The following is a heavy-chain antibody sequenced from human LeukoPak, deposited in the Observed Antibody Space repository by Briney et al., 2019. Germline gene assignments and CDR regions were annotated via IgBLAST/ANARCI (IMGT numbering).Heavy chain of an antibody. D-gene: IGHD5-18*01. Sequence: GGSLRLSCAASGFTFSSYEMNWVRQALEKGLEWVSYISRSGTTIYYADSVKGRFTISRDNAKNSLFLQMNSLRAEDTAVYYCARASGYTYGDFDYWGQGTLVTVSS. CDR2: ISRSGTTI. V-gene: IGHV3-48*03. CDR1: GFTFSSYE. J-gene: IGHJ4*02. CDR3: ARASGYTYGDFDY.